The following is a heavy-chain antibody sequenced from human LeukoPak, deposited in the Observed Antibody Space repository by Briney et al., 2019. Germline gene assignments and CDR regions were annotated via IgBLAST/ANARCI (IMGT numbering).Heavy chain of an antibody. V-gene: IGHV3-23*01. CDR1: GFTFSSYA. Sequence: GGSLRLSCAASGFTFSSYAMSWVRQAPGKGLEWVSAISGSGGSTYYADSVKGRFTISRDNAKNTLYLQMNSLRAEDTAVYYCARSNYDILTGYYIDPFYFDYWGQGTLVTVSS. CDR3: ARSNYDILTGYYIDPFYFDY. J-gene: IGHJ4*02. D-gene: IGHD3-9*01. CDR2: ISGSGGST.